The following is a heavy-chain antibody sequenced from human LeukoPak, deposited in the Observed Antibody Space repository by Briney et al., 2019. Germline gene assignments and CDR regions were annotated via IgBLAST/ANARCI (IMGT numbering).Heavy chain of an antibody. CDR2: VYTSGST. CDR1: GGSISSYY. D-gene: IGHD6-13*01. V-gene: IGHV4-4*07. J-gene: IGHJ4*02. CDR3: ARDREHSSSCYYLDY. Sequence: SETLSLTCTVSGGSISSYYWSWIRQPAGKGLEWIGRVYTSGSTNYNPSLKSRVTMSVDTSKNQFSLKLSSVTAADTAVYYCARDREHSSSCYYLDYWGQGTLVTVSS.